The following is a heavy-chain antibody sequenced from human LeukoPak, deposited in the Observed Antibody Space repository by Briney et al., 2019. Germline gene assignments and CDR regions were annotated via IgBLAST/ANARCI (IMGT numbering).Heavy chain of an antibody. CDR3: ARAPMFSSGQNWYFDL. Sequence: GGSLRLSCAASGFTFSSYSMNWVRQAPGKGLEWVSSISSSSSYIHYADSVKGRFTISRDNAKNSLYLQMNSLRAEDTAVYYCARAPMFSSGQNWYFDLWGRGTLVTVSS. V-gene: IGHV3-21*01. CDR1: GFTFSSYS. CDR2: ISSSSSYI. D-gene: IGHD6-19*01. J-gene: IGHJ2*01.